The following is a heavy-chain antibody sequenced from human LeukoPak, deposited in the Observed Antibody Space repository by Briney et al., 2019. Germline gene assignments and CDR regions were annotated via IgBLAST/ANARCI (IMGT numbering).Heavy chain of an antibody. V-gene: IGHV3-21*01. J-gene: IGHJ4*02. D-gene: IGHD3-10*01. CDR2: ISSSSSYI. Sequence: PGGSLRLSCAASGFTFSSYSMNWVRQAPGKGLEWVSSISSSSSYIYYADSVKGRFTISRDNAKNSLYLQMNSLRAEDTAVYYCARDDTAPKSGFDYWGQGTLVTVSS. CDR3: ARDDTAPKSGFDY. CDR1: GFTFSSYS.